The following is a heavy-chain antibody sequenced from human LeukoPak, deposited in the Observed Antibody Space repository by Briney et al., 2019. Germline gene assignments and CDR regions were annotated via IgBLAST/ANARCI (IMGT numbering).Heavy chain of an antibody. CDR2: IYHSGST. CDR3: ARVTSRLGWFDP. Sequence: SETLSLTCTVSGYSISSGYYWGWIRQPPGKGLEWIGSIYHSGSTYYKPSLKSRVTISVDTYKNQFSLKLRSVTAADTAVYYCARVTSRLGWFDPWGQGTLVTVSS. CDR1: GYSISSGYY. J-gene: IGHJ5*02. D-gene: IGHD1-14*01. V-gene: IGHV4-38-2*02.